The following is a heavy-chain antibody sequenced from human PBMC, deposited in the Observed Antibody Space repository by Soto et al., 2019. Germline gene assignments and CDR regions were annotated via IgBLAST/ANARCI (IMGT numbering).Heavy chain of an antibody. D-gene: IGHD6-13*01. CDR1: GGTFSSYA. CDR3: ARDQPDIAAAEDDAFDI. J-gene: IGHJ3*02. Sequence: GASVKVSCKASGGTFSSYAISWVRQAPGQGLEWMGGIIPIFGTANYAQKFQGRVTITADESTSTAYMELSSLRSEDTAVYYCARDQPDIAAAEDDAFDIWGQGTMVTVSS. V-gene: IGHV1-69*13. CDR2: IIPIFGTA.